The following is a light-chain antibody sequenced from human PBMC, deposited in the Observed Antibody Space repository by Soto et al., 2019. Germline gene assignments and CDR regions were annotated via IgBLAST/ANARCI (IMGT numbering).Light chain of an antibody. CDR3: QQSHSTPLT. CDR1: QSISRY. V-gene: IGKV1-39*01. Sequence: DIQMTQSAASLSASVGDRVTITCRASQSISRYLYWYQQRPGKAPKFLIYAASTLQRGVPSRFSGSGFGTEFTLTISSLQPEDFATSYCQQSHSTPLTVGGGTKVDTK. J-gene: IGKJ4*01. CDR2: AAS.